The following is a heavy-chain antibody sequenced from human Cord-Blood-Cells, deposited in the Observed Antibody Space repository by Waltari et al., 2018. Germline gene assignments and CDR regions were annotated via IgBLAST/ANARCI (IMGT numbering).Heavy chain of an antibody. J-gene: IGHJ4*02. CDR2: IYYSGST. V-gene: IGHV4-59*01. CDR3: ARQGPSYGDYDY. Sequence: QVQLQESGPGLVKPSETLSLTCTVSGGSIRSSYCSWIRQPPGKGLEWIGYIYYSGSTNYNPSLKSRVTISLDTSKNQFSLKLSSVTAADTAVYYCARQGPSYGDYDYWGQGTLVTVSS. D-gene: IGHD4-17*01. CDR1: GGSIRSSY.